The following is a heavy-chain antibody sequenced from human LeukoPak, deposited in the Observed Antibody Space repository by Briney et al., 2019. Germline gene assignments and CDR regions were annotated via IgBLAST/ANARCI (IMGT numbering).Heavy chain of an antibody. J-gene: IGHJ4*02. CDR2: ISSSSSFI. CDR3: ARVGEGGSFDY. CDR1: GFTFSTYS. V-gene: IGHV3-21*01. D-gene: IGHD1-26*01. Sequence: GGSLRLPCAASGFTFSTYSMNWVRQAPGKGLEWVSSISSSSSFIYYADSVKGRFTISRDNAKNSLYLQMNSLRAEDTAVYYCARVGEGGSFDYWGPGTLVTVSS.